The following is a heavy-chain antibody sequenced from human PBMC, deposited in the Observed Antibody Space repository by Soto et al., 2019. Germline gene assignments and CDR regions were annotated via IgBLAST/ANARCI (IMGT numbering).Heavy chain of an antibody. CDR2: IYPGDSHA. D-gene: IGHD1-26*01. Sequence: GASLKISCKGSGYSFTNYWLGWVRQMPGKGLAWMGIIYPGDSHALYSPSFQGQVTMSADKSISPAYLQWRSLKAADTAMYYCARPYSGGPNDPVDVWGQGTMVTVSS. V-gene: IGHV5-51*01. CDR1: GYSFTNYW. CDR3: ARPYSGGPNDPVDV. J-gene: IGHJ3*01.